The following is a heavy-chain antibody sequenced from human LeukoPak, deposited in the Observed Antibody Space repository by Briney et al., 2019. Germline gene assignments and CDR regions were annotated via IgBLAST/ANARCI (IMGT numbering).Heavy chain of an antibody. J-gene: IGHJ4*02. Sequence: SETLSLTCTVSGGSISSGDYYWSWIRQPPGKGLEWIGDIYYSGSTYYNPSLKSRVTISVDTSKNQFSLKLSSVTAADTAVYYCARGIIAVAGTRANYFDYWGQGTLVTVSS. CDR2: IYYSGST. CDR3: ARGIIAVAGTRANYFDY. D-gene: IGHD6-19*01. V-gene: IGHV4-30-4*01. CDR1: GGSISSGDYY.